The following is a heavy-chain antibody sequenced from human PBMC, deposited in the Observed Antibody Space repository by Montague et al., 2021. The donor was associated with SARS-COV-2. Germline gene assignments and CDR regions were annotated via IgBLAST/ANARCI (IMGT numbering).Heavy chain of an antibody. CDR2: IDYSGST. J-gene: IGHJ6*02. V-gene: IGHV4-59*01. CDR1: DGSISTYY. D-gene: IGHD3-9*01. CDR3: ARLPYDNSYGMDV. Sequence: SETLSLTCTVSDGSISTYYWNWIRQFPGKGLEWIGYIDYSGSTNYNPSLQSRVIISVDGSKIQFSLKLNSVTAADTAIYYCARLPYDNSYGMDVWGQGTTVTVSS.